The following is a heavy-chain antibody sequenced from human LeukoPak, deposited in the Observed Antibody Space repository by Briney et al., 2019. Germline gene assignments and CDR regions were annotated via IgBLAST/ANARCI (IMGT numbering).Heavy chain of an antibody. CDR1: GFTFSTYA. CDR2: ISRNSGSI. V-gene: IGHV3-9*01. Sequence: GGSLRLSCADSGFTFSTYAMHWVRQAPGKGLEWVSGISRNSGSIGYADSVKGRFTISRHNAKNSLYLQMNSLRAEDTALYYCAKDFSHYYDSSGSGDDAFDIWGQGTMVTVSS. J-gene: IGHJ3*02. D-gene: IGHD3-22*01. CDR3: AKDFSHYYDSSGSGDDAFDI.